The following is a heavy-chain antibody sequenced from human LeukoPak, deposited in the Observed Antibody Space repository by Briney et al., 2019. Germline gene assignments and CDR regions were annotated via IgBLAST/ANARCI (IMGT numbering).Heavy chain of an antibody. D-gene: IGHD3-3*01. CDR3: ARLRVWYDFWSGPSDAFDI. CDR1: GGSFSGYY. V-gene: IGHV4-34*01. J-gene: IGHJ3*02. CDR2: INHSGST. Sequence: PSETLSLTCAVYGGSFSGYYCSRIRQPPGKGLEWIGEINHSGSTNYNPSLKSRVTISVDTSKNQFSLKLSSVTAADTAVYYCARLRVWYDFWSGPSDAFDIWGQGAMVTVSS.